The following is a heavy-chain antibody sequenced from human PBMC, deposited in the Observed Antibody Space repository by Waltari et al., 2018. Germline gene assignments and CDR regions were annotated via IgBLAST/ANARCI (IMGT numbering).Heavy chain of an antibody. CDR3: AREAYSSSWYAWFDP. V-gene: IGHV1-8*02. D-gene: IGHD6-13*01. Sequence: QVQLVQSGAEVKKPGASVKVSCKASGYTFTSYDINWVRQATGQGLEWSGWMNPNSGNTGYAQKFQGRVTMTRNTSRSTAYMELSSLRSEDTAVYYCAREAYSSSWYAWFDPWGQGTLVTVSS. J-gene: IGHJ5*02. CDR1: GYTFTSYD. CDR2: MNPNSGNT.